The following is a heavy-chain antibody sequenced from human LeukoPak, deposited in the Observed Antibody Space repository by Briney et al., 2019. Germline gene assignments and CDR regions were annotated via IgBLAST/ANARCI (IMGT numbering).Heavy chain of an antibody. CDR2: IYPGDSDT. CDR3: AREGRIYYFDY. D-gene: IGHD2/OR15-2a*01. V-gene: IGHV5-51*01. Sequence: KVGESLKISCKCSGYSFTSYWIGGVRQMPGKGLEWMGIIYPGDSDTRYSASFQRQVTISADNSISTAYLQWSSLKASDTAMYYCAREGRIYYFDYWAQGPLVTVPS. CDR1: GYSFTSYW. J-gene: IGHJ4*02.